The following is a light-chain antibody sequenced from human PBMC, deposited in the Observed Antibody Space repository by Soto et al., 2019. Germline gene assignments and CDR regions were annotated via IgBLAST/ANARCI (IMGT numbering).Light chain of an antibody. CDR2: GAS. J-gene: IGKJ3*01. CDR3: QQYDRSPPFT. Sequence: ENVLTQSPGTLSLSPGERATLSCRASQTIRSNFLAWYQQKPGQAPRLLIYGASSRATGIPDRFSGSGSGTDFTLTISRLEPEDFAVYYCQQYDRSPPFTFGPGTKVDIK. CDR1: QTIRSNF. V-gene: IGKV3-20*01.